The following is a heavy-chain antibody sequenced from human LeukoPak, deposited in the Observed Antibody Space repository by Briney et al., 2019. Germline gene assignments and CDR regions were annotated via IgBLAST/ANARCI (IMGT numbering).Heavy chain of an antibody. CDR3: VRRTALEQYFDY. V-gene: IGHV3-48*03. CDR2: ISRSGSTI. CDR1: GFNFNTYE. J-gene: IGHJ4*02. Sequence: GGSLRLSCAVSGFNFNTYEMNWVRQAPGKGLEWISYISRSGSTIYYADSVKGRFTISRDNAKNSVYLQMNSMRADDTAVYYCVRRTALEQYFDYWGQGNLVTVSS. D-gene: IGHD1/OR15-1a*01.